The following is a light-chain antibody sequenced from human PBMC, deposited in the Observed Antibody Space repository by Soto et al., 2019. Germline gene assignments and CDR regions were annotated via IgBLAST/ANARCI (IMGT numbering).Light chain of an antibody. CDR2: DSN. J-gene: IGLJ2*01. CDR1: SSNIGNND. V-gene: IGLV1-51*01. CDR3: GTWDNNLSAGV. Sequence: QSVLTQPPSLSAAPGQKVTISCSGSSSNIGNNDVSWYQQLPGTAPKLIIYDSNKRPSGIPDRFSGSKSGTSATLGITGLQTGDEADYYCGTWDNNLSAGVFGGGTKLTVL.